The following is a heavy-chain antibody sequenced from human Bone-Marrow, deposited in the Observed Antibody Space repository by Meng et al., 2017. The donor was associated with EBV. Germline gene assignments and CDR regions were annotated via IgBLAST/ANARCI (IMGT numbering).Heavy chain of an antibody. CDR2: INHSGNA. J-gene: IGHJ4*02. Sequence: QVQLQHWGAGLLKPSDNLSLNCAVYGGSLSDSYWNWIRQSPGKGLEWIGEINHSGNADYNPSLKSRVTISVDTSKNHFSLKLSSVTAADTAVYYCARGVWDHWGQGILVTVSS. CDR3: ARGVWDH. D-gene: IGHD1-26*01. V-gene: IGHV4-34*01. CDR1: GGSLSDSY.